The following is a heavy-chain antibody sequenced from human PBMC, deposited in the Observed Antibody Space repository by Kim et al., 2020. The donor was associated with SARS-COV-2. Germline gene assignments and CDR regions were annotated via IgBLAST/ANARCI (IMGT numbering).Heavy chain of an antibody. CDR2: ISPNSGGT. J-gene: IGHJ4*02. D-gene: IGHD6-19*01. CDR3: ASTPYAVAGAGFDF. CDR1: GSPFTDYY. V-gene: IGHV1-2*06. Sequence: ASVNVSCKASGSPFTDYYIHWVRRAPGQGFEWMGRISPNSGGTNYAQKFQGTVTLTRDTSISTAYMELSRLRSDDTAVYYCASTPYAVAGAGFDFWGQGT.